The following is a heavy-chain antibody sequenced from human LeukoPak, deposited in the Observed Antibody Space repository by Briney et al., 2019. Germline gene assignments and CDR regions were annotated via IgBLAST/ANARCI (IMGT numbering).Heavy chain of an antibody. Sequence: GGSLRLSCAASGFTFDDYAMHWVRQAPGKGLEWVSLISGDGGSTYYADSVKGRFTISRDDSKNSLYLQMNSLRTEDTALYHCAKVIEEQLETLFDYWGQGTLVTVSS. D-gene: IGHD6-6*01. J-gene: IGHJ4*02. CDR2: ISGDGGST. CDR3: AKVIEEQLETLFDY. CDR1: GFTFDDYA. V-gene: IGHV3-43*02.